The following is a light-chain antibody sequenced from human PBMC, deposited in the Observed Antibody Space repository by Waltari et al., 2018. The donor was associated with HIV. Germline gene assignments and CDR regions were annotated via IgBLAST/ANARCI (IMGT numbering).Light chain of an antibody. J-gene: IGLJ3*02. V-gene: IGLV3-19*01. CDR3: NSRDSSGVV. Sequence: SSELTQDPAVSVALGQTVRITCQGARLRTFFASWYQQKPGQAPLLVIYGENNRPSGIPDRFSVSSSGDTASLTITGAQAEDEADYYCNSRDSSGVVFGGGTKLTVL. CDR2: GEN. CDR1: RLRTFF.